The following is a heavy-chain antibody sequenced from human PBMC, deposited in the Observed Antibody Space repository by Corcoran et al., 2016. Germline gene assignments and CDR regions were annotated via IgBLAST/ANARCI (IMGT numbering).Heavy chain of an antibody. V-gene: IGHV1-3*01. CDR3: ARYLLWFGKLYDY. J-gene: IGHJ4*02. D-gene: IGHD3-10*01. CDR1: GYTFTSYA. CDR2: INAGNGNT. Sequence: QVQLMQSGAEVKKPGASVKVSCKASGYTFTSYAMHWVRQAPGQRLEWMGWINAGNGNTKYSQKFQGRVTITRDTSARTAYMELSSLRSEDTAVYYCARYLLWFGKLYDYWGQGTLVTVSS.